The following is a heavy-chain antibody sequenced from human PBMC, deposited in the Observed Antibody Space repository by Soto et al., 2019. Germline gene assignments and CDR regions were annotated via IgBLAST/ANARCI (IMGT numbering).Heavy chain of an antibody. CDR2: ISYDGSNK. J-gene: IGHJ4*02. CDR1: GFTFSSYA. V-gene: IGHV3-30-3*01. D-gene: IGHD3-3*01. CDR3: ARDLVIRAYDFWSGYYMAPSHDY. Sequence: GRSLRLSCAASGFTFSSYAMHWVRQAPGKGLEWVAVISYDGSNKYYADSVKGRFTISRDNSKNTLYLQMNSLRAEDTAVYYCARDLVIRAYDFWSGYYMAPSHDYWGQGTLVTVSS.